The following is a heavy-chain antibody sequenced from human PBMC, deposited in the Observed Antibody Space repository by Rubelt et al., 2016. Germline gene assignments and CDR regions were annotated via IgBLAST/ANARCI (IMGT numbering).Heavy chain of an antibody. CDR3: ARARNYKVSWFDS. D-gene: IGHD1-7*01. V-gene: IGHV4-59*01. CDR2: T. Sequence: TNYNPSLKSRVTISVDTSKNQFSLKLSSVTAADTAVYYCARARNYKVSWFDSWGQGTLVTVSS. J-gene: IGHJ5*01.